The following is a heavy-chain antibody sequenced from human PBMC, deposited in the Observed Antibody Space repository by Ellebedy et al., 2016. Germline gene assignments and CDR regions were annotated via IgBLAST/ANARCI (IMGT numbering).Heavy chain of an antibody. V-gene: IGHV3-48*02. CDR3: AMLTDWSGYWWYYYNGMDV. CDR2: ISSSSSTI. Sequence: GGSLRLSCAASGFTFSSYSMNWVRQAPGKGLEWVSYISSSSSTIYYADSVKGRFTISRDNAKISLYLQMNSLRDEDTAGYYCAMLTDWSGYWWYYYNGMDVWGQGTTVTVSS. CDR1: GFTFSSYS. J-gene: IGHJ6*02. D-gene: IGHD3-3*01.